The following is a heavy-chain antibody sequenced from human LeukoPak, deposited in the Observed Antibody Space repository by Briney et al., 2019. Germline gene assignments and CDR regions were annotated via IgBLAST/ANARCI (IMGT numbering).Heavy chain of an antibody. CDR1: GFTFSSYA. Sequence: PGGSLRLSCAASGFTFSSYAMSWVRQTPGKGLEWVSAISGSGGNTYYADSVKGRFTISRDNSKNTLYLQMNSLGADDTAVYYCAKGPLIEVAGTTWHYWGQGTLVTVSS. J-gene: IGHJ4*02. CDR3: AKGPLIEVAGTTWHY. D-gene: IGHD6-19*01. CDR2: ISGSGGNT. V-gene: IGHV3-23*01.